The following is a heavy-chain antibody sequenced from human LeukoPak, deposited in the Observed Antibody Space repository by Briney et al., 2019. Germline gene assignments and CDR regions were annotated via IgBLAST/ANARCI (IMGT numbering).Heavy chain of an antibody. Sequence: GGSLRLSCAAPGFTFSSYWMHWVRQAPGKGLVWVSRMNSDGSSTSYADSVKGRFTISRDNAKNTLYLQLNSLRAEDTAVYFCAGRLFNAFDIWGQGTMVTVSS. CDR1: GFTFSSYW. CDR2: MNSDGSST. CDR3: AGRLFNAFDI. V-gene: IGHV3-74*01. J-gene: IGHJ3*02.